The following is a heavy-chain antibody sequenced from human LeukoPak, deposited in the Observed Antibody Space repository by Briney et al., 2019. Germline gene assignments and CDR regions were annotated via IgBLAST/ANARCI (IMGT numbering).Heavy chain of an antibody. CDR1: KDTFTIYD. CDR3: ARSTMGARRRYDY. J-gene: IGHJ4*02. D-gene: IGHD1-26*01. CDR2: MNPNSGNT. Sequence: ASVKVSCKASKDTFTIYDVNWVRQATGLGLEWMGWMNPNSGNTGYAQKFQGRVTMTMNSSISTAYMELTSLTSEDTAVYYCARSTMGARRRYDYWVQGTLVTVSS. V-gene: IGHV1-8*01.